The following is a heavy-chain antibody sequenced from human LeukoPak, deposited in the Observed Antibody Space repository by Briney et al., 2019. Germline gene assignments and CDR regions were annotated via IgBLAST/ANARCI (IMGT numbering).Heavy chain of an antibody. V-gene: IGHV6-1*01. CDR2: TYYRSKWYN. CDR3: VRDAGPAPLFDL. J-gene: IGHJ5*02. CDR1: GDSVSNSGVA. Sequence: SQTLSLTCAISGDSVSNSGVAWNRIRQSPSRGLEWLGRTYYRSKWYNDYAVSLKSRIAINPDTAKNQFSLQLNSVTPDDTGVYYCVRDAGPAPLFDLWGLGTLVTVSS. D-gene: IGHD6-13*01.